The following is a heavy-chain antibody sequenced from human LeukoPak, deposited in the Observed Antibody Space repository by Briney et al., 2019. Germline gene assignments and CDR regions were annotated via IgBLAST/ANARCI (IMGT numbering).Heavy chain of an antibody. CDR2: ISSGGNTI. J-gene: IGHJ3*01. CDR1: GFSFSGHF. V-gene: IGHV3-11*04. D-gene: IGHD3-10*01. Sequence: GGSLRLSCTTSGFSFSGHFMSWIRQAPGKGLEWVSYISSGGNTIHYADSVKGRFTISRDNTKNFLYLQMNSLRADDTAVYYCASFSVWFGETVWGQGTLVTVSS. CDR3: ASFSVWFGETV.